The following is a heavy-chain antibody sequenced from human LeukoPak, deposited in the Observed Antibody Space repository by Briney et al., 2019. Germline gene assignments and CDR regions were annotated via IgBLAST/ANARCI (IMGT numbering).Heavy chain of an antibody. CDR1: GFTFSSYA. D-gene: IGHD3-22*01. CDR2: ISGSGGST. CDR3: AKSPSWLLRNYCDY. J-gene: IGHJ4*02. Sequence: GGSLRLSCAASGFTFSSYAMSWVRQAPGKGLEWVSAISGSGGSTYYADSVKGRFTISRDNSKNTLYLQMNSLRAEDTAVYYCAKSPSWLLRNYCDYWGQGTLVTVSS. V-gene: IGHV3-23*01.